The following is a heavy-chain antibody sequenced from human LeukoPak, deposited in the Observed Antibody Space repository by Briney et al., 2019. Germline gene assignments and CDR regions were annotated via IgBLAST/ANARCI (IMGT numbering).Heavy chain of an antibody. D-gene: IGHD2-8*01. J-gene: IGHJ4*02. Sequence: SETLSLTCSVSGDFFTGTTYYWAWIRQPPGKGLEWIGSVYYSGSTSYSPSLKSRVTISVDTSKKQFSLRLSSVSAADTALYYCARNVSAGYFDYWGQGTLVTVSS. CDR3: ARNVSAGYFDY. V-gene: IGHV4-39*01. CDR2: VYYSGST. CDR1: GDFFTGTTYY.